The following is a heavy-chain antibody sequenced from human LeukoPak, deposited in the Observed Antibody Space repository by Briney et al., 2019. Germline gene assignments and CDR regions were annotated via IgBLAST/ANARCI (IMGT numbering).Heavy chain of an antibody. CDR1: GGSISSYY. CDR3: ARCIRGAFDI. CDR2: IYYSGST. D-gene: IGHD5/OR15-5a*01. Sequence: PSETLSLTCTVSGGSISSYYWSWIRQPPGKGLERIGYIYYSGSTNYNPSLKSRVTISVDTSKNQFSLKLSSVTAADTAVCYCARCIRGAFDIWGQGTMVTVSS. V-gene: IGHV4-59*01. J-gene: IGHJ3*02.